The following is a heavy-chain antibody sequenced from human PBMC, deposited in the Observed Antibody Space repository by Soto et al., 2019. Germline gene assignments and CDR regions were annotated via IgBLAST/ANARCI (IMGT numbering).Heavy chain of an antibody. Sequence: QVQLVQSGGEVKKPGASVKVSCKASGYTFTNYGISWVRQAPGQGLEWMGWINVYNGNTKYAQKVQGRVTMTTDTSKSTAYMELRSLRSDDTAVYYCVRGVGSGSYYNQYNWFDPWGQGTLVTVSS. D-gene: IGHD3-10*01. CDR2: INVYNGNT. V-gene: IGHV1-18*01. J-gene: IGHJ5*02. CDR1: GYTFTNYG. CDR3: VRGVGSGSYYNQYNWFDP.